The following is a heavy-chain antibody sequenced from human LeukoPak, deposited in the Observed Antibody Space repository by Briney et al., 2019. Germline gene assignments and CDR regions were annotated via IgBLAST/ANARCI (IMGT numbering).Heavy chain of an antibody. CDR3: ARGGGGGSYWTLEGMDV. D-gene: IGHD1-26*01. J-gene: IGHJ6*02. Sequence: GGSLRLSCVASGFTFNDYAIHWVRQAPGKGLGWVAVISYDETDKYYADSEKGRFTISRDNSKNTLYLQMSSRRPEDTAVYYCARGGGGGSYWTLEGMDVWGQGTTVTVSS. CDR1: GFTFNDYA. CDR2: ISYDETDK. V-gene: IGHV3-30-3*01.